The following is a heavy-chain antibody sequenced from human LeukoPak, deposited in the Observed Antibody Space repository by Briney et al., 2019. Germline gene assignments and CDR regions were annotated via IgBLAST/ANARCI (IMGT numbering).Heavy chain of an antibody. D-gene: IGHD3-10*01. CDR2: ISAYNGNT. Sequence: ASVKVSCKASGYTFTSYGISWVRQAPGQGLEWMGWISAYNGNTNYAQKLQGRVTMTTDTSTSTAYMELRSLRCEDTAVYYCARDIGEGILRYAFDMRGQGTMVTVSS. V-gene: IGHV1-18*01. CDR3: ARDIGEGILRYAFDM. CDR1: GYTFTSYG. J-gene: IGHJ3*02.